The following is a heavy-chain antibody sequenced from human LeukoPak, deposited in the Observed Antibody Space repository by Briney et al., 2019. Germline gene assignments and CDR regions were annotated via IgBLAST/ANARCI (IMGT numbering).Heavy chain of an antibody. CDR1: GFPFNSYN. D-gene: IGHD5-18*01. CDR3: ARVEFIQLWSPFDY. J-gene: IGHJ4*02. Sequence: GGPLTLSCAASGFPFNSYNMIWLRQAPGEGLECLSSISISSSYINYAESVKGRFTISRDNAKNSLYLQMDSLRAEDTAVYYCARVEFIQLWSPFDYWGQGTLVTVSS. CDR2: ISISSSYI. V-gene: IGHV3-21*01.